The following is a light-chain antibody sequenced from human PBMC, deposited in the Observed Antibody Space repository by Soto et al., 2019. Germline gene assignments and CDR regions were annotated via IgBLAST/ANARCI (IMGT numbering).Light chain of an antibody. CDR3: SSYTSSSTLV. V-gene: IGLV2-14*01. CDR1: SSDVGGYSY. CDR2: DVS. J-gene: IGLJ2*01. Sequence: QCALTQPASGSGSPGQSITISCTGTSSDVGGYSYVSWYQQHPGKAPKLMIYDVSNRPSGVSNRFSGSKSGNTASLTISGLQAEDEADYYCSSYTSSSTLVFGGGTKLTVL.